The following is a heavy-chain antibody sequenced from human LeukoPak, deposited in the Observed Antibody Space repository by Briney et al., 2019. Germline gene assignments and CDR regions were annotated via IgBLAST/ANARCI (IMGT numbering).Heavy chain of an antibody. J-gene: IGHJ5*02. CDR2: VHSSGST. V-gene: IGHV4-39*01. Sequence: SETLSLTCTVFGGSINSDAYYWDWIRHSPGKGLEWIGNVHSSGSTYYTPSLRGRVTISVDTSRNQFSLRLSSVTAADTAVDYCARPPARSNWFDTWGQGILVTFSS. CDR3: ARPPARSNWFDT. CDR1: GGSINSDAYY.